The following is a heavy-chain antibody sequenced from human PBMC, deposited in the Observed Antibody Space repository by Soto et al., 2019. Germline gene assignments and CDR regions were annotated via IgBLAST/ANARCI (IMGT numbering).Heavy chain of an antibody. Sequence: EVQLVESGGGLVQPGRSLRLSCAASGFTFDDYAMHWVRQAPGKGLEWVSGISWNSGSIGYADSVKGRFTISRDNAKNSLYLQMNSLRAEDTALYYCAKDMRGDYDFWRSYYSHGYYCYGMDVW. J-gene: IGHJ6*01. CDR2: ISWNSGSI. CDR1: GFTFDDYA. V-gene: IGHV3-9*01. D-gene: IGHD3-3*01. CDR3: AKDMRGDYDFWRSYYSHGYYCYGMDV.